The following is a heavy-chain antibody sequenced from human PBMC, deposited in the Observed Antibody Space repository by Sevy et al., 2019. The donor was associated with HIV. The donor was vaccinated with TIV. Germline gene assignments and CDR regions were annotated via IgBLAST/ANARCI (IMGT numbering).Heavy chain of an antibody. Sequence: GGSLRLSCAASGFTFNTHAMNWVRQAPGKGLEWVAVIWYDGSNKYYADSVKGRFTISRDNSKNTLYLQMNSLRAEDTAVYYCARGLTDYDSSGYYYEPDYWGQGTLVTVSS. CDR1: GFTFNTHA. CDR3: ARGLTDYDSSGYYYEPDY. D-gene: IGHD3-22*01. J-gene: IGHJ4*02. CDR2: IWYDGSNK. V-gene: IGHV3-33*08.